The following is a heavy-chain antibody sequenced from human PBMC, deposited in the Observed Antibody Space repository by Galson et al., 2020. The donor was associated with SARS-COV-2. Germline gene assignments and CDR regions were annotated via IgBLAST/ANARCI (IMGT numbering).Heavy chain of an antibody. V-gene: IGHV1-69*13. Sequence: SVKVSCKASGGTFSSYAISWVRQAPGQGLEWMGGIIPIFGTANYAQKFQGRVTITADESTSTAYMELSSLRSEDTAVYYCARDRGSLLGPHDAFDIWGQGTMVTVSS. CDR3: ARDRGSLLGPHDAFDI. J-gene: IGHJ3*02. D-gene: IGHD2-15*01. CDR2: IIPIFGTA. CDR1: GGTFSSYA.